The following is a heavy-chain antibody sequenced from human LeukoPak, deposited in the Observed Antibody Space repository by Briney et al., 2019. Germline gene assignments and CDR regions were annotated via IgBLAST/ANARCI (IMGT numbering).Heavy chain of an antibody. V-gene: IGHV6-1*01. D-gene: IGHD1-1*01. CDR1: GDSVSSNSAA. CDR2: TYYRSKWYT. Sequence: SQTLSLTCAISGDSVSSNSAAWNWIRQSPSRGLEWLGRTYYRSKWYTYYAVSVKSRISINRDTSKNQISLQLNSVTPQDTAVYYCARSTGPIDYWGQGTLVTVSS. J-gene: IGHJ4*02. CDR3: ARSTGPIDY.